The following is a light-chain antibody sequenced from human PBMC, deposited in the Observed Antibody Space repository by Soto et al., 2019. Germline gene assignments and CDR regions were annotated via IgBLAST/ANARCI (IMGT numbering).Light chain of an antibody. CDR3: LQHYYYPWT. Sequence: EIQMTQSPSSLSVSPGERATLSCRASQSVRSNLAWYQQKPGEAPKRLIYDASTMHSGARSRLSGSRSGTEFTHTTGSLPSEAVATSLCLQHYYYPWTFGQGTK. CDR2: DAS. V-gene: IGKV1-17*01. J-gene: IGKJ1*01. CDR1: QSVRSN.